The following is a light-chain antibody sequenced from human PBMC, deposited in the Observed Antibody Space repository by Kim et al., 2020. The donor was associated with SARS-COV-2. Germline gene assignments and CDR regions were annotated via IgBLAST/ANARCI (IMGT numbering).Light chain of an antibody. V-gene: IGLV2-14*03. CDR3: SSYTTSNSWV. Sequence: QPITISCTATSSDVGGYNYVSWYQQHPDTAPKLMIYDVSKRPSGVSNRFSGSKSGNTASLTTSGLQAEDEADYYCSSYTTSNSWVFGGGTQLTVL. J-gene: IGLJ3*02. CDR1: SSDVGGYNY. CDR2: DVS.